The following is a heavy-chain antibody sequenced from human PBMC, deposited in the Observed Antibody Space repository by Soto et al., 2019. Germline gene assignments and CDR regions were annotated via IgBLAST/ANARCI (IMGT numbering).Heavy chain of an antibody. J-gene: IGHJ3*02. CDR1: GRTISTFY. V-gene: IGHV4-59*08. CDR2: IYYSGST. Sequence: LEILSLTCTGSGRTISTFYWSCIRQPPGKGLEWIAYIYYSGSTNFNPSLKSRVTISVDTSKNHFSLKLSSVTAADTAMYYCARHLEVAGNDAFDIWGQGTMVS. CDR3: ARHLEVAGNDAFDI. D-gene: IGHD6-19*01.